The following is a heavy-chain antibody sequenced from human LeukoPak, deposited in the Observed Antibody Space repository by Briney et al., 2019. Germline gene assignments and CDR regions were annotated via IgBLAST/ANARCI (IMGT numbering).Heavy chain of an antibody. V-gene: IGHV3-30-3*01. D-gene: IGHD3-10*01. CDR2: ISYDGSNK. J-gene: IGHJ6*02. CDR1: GFTFSSYA. Sequence: PGRSLRLSCAASGFTFSSYAMHWVRQAPGKGLERVAVISYDGSNKYYADSVKGRFTISRDNSKNTLYLQMNSLRAEDTAVYYCARDREVRGVEYGMDVWGQGTTVTVSS. CDR3: ARDREVRGVEYGMDV.